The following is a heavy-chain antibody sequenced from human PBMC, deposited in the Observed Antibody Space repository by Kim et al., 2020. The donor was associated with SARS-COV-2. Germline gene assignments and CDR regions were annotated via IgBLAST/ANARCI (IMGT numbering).Heavy chain of an antibody. J-gene: IGHJ4*02. Sequence: GGSLRLSCAASGFTFSSYAMHWVRQAPGKGLEWVAVISYDGSNKYYADSVKGRFTISRDNSKNTLYLQMNSLRAEDTAVYYCARDPSPRSGHAFDYWGQGTLVTVSS. CDR2: ISYDGSNK. D-gene: IGHD3-3*01. V-gene: IGHV3-30*04. CDR3: ARDPSPRSGHAFDY. CDR1: GFTFSSYA.